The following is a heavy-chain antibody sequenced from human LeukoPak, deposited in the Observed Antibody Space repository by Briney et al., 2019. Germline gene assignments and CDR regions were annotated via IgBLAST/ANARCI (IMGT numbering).Heavy chain of an antibody. CDR3: ASTGVDSSGYYLYYFDY. Sequence: ASVKVSCKASGGTFSSYAISWVRQAPGQGLEWMGGIIPIFGTANYAQKFQGRVTITADKSTSTAYMELSSLRSEDTAVYYCASTGVDSSGYYLYYFDYWGQGTLVTVSS. CDR2: IIPIFGTA. D-gene: IGHD3-22*01. J-gene: IGHJ4*02. CDR1: GGTFSSYA. V-gene: IGHV1-69*06.